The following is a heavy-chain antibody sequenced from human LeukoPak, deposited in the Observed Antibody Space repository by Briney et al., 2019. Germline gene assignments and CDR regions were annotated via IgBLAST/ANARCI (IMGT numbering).Heavy chain of an antibody. CDR1: GFTFSSYD. V-gene: IGHV3-30*18. CDR2: TSYDGSNK. J-gene: IGHJ4*02. D-gene: IGHD3-22*01. Sequence: GGSLRLSCAASGFTFSSYDIHWVRQAPGKGLEWVALTSYDGSNKYYADSVKGRFTISRDNSKNTLYLQMNSLRAEDTAVYYCAKGGPWDSSTEGPDYWGQGTLVTVSS. CDR3: AKGGPWDSSTEGPDY.